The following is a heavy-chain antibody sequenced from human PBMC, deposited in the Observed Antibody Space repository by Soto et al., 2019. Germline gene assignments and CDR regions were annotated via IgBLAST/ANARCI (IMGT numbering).Heavy chain of an antibody. V-gene: IGHV4-59*08. CDR2: IYYSGST. CDR3: ARQPSGSGLYLMGTPYFDS. J-gene: IGHJ4*02. D-gene: IGHD6-19*01. CDR1: GGSISSYY. Sequence: QVQLQESGPGLVKPSETLSLTCTVSGGSISSYYWSWIRQPPGKGLEWIGYIYYSGSTNYNPSLKSRVTISVATSKNQFSLKLSSVTAADTAVYYCARQPSGSGLYLMGTPYFDSWGQGTLVTVSS.